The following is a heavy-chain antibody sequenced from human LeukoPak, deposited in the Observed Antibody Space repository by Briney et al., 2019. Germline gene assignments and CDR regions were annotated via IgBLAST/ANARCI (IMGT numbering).Heavy chain of an antibody. CDR2: ISGSGGST. Sequence: GGSLRLSCAASGFTFSSYAMSWVRQAPGKGLEWFSAISGSGGSTYYADSVKGRFTISRDNSKNTLYLQMNSLRAEDTAVYYCAKHLTTVVTPLWCFDLWGRGTLVTVSS. CDR1: GFTFSSYA. V-gene: IGHV3-23*01. D-gene: IGHD4-23*01. J-gene: IGHJ2*01. CDR3: AKHLTTVVTPLWCFDL.